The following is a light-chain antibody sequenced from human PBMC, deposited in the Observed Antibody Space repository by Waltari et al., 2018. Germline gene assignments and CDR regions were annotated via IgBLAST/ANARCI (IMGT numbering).Light chain of an antibody. Sequence: IQLTTTPSSLPASVGDKVTITCQPSQGSSTNLAWYQQKRGKAPKLLIYLASTLQSGVPSRFSGSGSGTDFTLTISSLQPEDFATYYCHQIYTYPRAFGQGTKVEIK. V-gene: IGKV1-9*01. J-gene: IGKJ1*01. CDR2: LAS. CDR1: QGSSTN. CDR3: HQIYTYPRA.